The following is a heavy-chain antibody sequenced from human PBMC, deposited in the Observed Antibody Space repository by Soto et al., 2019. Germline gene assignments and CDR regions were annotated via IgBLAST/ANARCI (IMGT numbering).Heavy chain of an antibody. CDR3: AKDAFGYCSGGSCYYYYMDV. V-gene: IGHV3-23*01. CDR1: GFTFTAYA. J-gene: IGHJ6*03. CDR2: ISGSGGGT. Sequence: GGSLRLSCAASGFTFTAYAMSWVRQAPGKGLEWVSAISGSGGGTYYADSVKGRFTISRDNSKNTLYLQMNSLRAEDTAIYYCAKDAFGYCSGGSCYYYYMDVWGKGTTVTVSS. D-gene: IGHD2-15*01.